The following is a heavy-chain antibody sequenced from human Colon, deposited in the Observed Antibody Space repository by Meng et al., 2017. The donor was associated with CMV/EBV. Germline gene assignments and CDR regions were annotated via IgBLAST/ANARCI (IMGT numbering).Heavy chain of an antibody. J-gene: IGHJ4*02. V-gene: IGHV3-30*04. CDR3: ARGFSDSYCSSAYCFGDY. CDR1: GFTLSSYG. CDR2: ISFDGSEK. D-gene: IGHD2-2*01. Sequence: GGSLRLSCAASGFTLSSYGIHWVRQAPGKGLEWVAVISFDGSEKHYADSVKGRFTISRDKSKNTVYLQMSSLRPEDTAVYYCARGFSDSYCSSAYCFGDYWGQGTLVTVSS.